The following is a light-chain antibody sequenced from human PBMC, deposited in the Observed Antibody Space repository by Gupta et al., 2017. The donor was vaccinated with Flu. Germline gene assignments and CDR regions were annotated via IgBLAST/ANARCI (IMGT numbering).Light chain of an antibody. CDR2: LTS. Sequence: DIVMTQSAPSVTVTPGEPASISCRSTQSLLHSNGKNYLDWYLQRPGQSPQLLIYLTSTRAPGVPNRFSGSGSGTEFALKISRGEAEDVGVYYCRQKLQTPYIFGQGTKLDIK. CDR3: RQKLQTPYI. V-gene: IGKV2-28*01. CDR1: QSLLHSNGKNY. J-gene: IGKJ2*01.